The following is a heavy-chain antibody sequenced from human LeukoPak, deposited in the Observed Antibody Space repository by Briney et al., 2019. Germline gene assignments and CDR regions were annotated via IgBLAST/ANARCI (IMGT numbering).Heavy chain of an antibody. CDR3: AKQRGDTAMVTVDY. J-gene: IGHJ4*02. V-gene: IGHV3-30*02. CDR1: GFVISSYG. Sequence: TGGSLRLSCAASGFVISSYGMDWVRQAPGKGLEWVAFIQAGEGERYYADSVKGRFTISRDNSKNTLYLQMNSLRVEDTGIYYCAKQRGDTAMVTVDYWGQGTLVTVSS. D-gene: IGHD5-18*01. CDR2: IQAGEGER.